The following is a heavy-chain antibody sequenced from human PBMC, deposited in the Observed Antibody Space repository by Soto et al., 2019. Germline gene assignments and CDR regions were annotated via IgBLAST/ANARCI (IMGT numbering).Heavy chain of an antibody. CDR3: ARDPGGYNHPPGYYIHY. J-gene: IGHJ4*02. CDR1: GFTFSSYW. V-gene: IGHV3-74*01. Sequence: GSLRLSCAASGFTFSSYWMHWVRQAPGKGLVWVSRIYSDGSSATYADSVKGRFTISRDNAKNTLYLQMNSLRAEDTAVYYCARDPGGYNHPPGYYIHYPGQATLVTVSS. CDR2: IYSDGSSA. D-gene: IGHD5-18*01.